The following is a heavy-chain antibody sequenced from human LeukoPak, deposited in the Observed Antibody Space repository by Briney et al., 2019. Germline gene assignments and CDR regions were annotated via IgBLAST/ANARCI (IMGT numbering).Heavy chain of an antibody. CDR1: GYTFTSYY. D-gene: IGHD3-10*01. Sequence: ASVKVSCKASGYTFTSYYMHWVRQAPGQGLEWMGIINPSGGSTSYAQKFQGRVTMTRDMSTSTDYMELSSLRSEDTAVYYCARGKRIRYYYGSGSPKNYYYMDVWGKGTTVTISS. V-gene: IGHV1-46*01. CDR2: INPSGGST. J-gene: IGHJ6*03. CDR3: ARGKRIRYYYGSGSPKNYYYMDV.